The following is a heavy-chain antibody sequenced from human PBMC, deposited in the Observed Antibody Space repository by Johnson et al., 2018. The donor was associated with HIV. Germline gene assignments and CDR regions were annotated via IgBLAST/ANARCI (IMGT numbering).Heavy chain of an antibody. CDR3: ARESRTTVVIRGGAFDI. CDR2: MWYDGSNK. D-gene: IGHD4-23*01. Sequence: QVQLVESGGGVVQPGRSLRLSCAASGFTFSTYGMHWVRQAPGKGLEWVAVMWYDGSNKYYADSVKGRFTISRDNSKNTLYLQMNSLRAEDTAVYYCARESRTTVVIRGGAFDIWGQGTMVTVSS. CDR1: GFTFSTYG. V-gene: IGHV3-30*19. J-gene: IGHJ3*02.